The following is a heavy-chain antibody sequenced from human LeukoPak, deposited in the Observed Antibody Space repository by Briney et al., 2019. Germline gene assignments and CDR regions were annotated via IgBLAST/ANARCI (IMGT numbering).Heavy chain of an antibody. V-gene: IGHV4-59*04. CDR3: ARGDYDY. CDR2: IYYSGST. Sequence: SETLSLTCTVSGGSISSYYWSWIRQPPGKGLEWIGAIYYSGSTYYSPSLKTRVTISVDTSKNQFSLKLSSVTAADTAVYYCARGDYDYWGQGTLVTVSS. CDR1: GGSISSYY. J-gene: IGHJ4*02. D-gene: IGHD4-17*01.